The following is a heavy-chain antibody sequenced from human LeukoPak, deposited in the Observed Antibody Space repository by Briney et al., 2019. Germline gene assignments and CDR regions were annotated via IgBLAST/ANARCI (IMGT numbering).Heavy chain of an antibody. CDR2: IYHSGST. CDR1: GYSISSGYY. CDR3: ARSYGSGSGYYYYGMDV. J-gene: IGHJ6*02. V-gene: IGHV4-38-2*01. D-gene: IGHD3-10*01. Sequence: SETLSLTCSVSGYSISSGYYWGWIRQPPGKGLEWIGSIYHSGSTYYNPSLKSRVTISVDTSKNQFSLKLSSVTAADTAVYYCARSYGSGSGYYYYGMDVWGQGTTVTVSS.